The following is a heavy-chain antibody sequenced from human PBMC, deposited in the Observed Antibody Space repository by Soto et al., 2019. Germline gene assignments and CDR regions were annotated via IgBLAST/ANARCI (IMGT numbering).Heavy chain of an antibody. CDR1: GASISSYH. J-gene: IGHJ6*03. Sequence: SETLSLTCPVSGASISSYHWSWIRQPPGKGLEWIGNISNSGSTNYNPSLKSRVTISVDTSKNQFSLKLTSVTAADTAVYHCAREIGYCTTTSCHAGPLYYYMDVWGKGTTVT. CDR3: AREIGYCTTTSCHAGPLYYYMDV. D-gene: IGHD2-2*01. V-gene: IGHV4-59*01. CDR2: ISNSGST.